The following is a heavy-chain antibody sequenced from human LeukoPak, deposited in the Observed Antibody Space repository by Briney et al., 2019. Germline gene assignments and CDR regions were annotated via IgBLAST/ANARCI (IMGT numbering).Heavy chain of an antibody. V-gene: IGHV1-2*02. CDR1: GYTFTRYY. D-gene: IGHD6-13*01. Sequence: ASVKVSCKASGYTFTRYYMHWVRQAPGQGLEWMGWINPNSGGTNYAQKFQGRVTMTKDTSISTAHMELSRLRSDDTAVYYCASSSWFDFRFDYWGQGTLVTVSS. CDR3: ASSSWFDFRFDY. CDR2: INPNSGGT. J-gene: IGHJ4*02.